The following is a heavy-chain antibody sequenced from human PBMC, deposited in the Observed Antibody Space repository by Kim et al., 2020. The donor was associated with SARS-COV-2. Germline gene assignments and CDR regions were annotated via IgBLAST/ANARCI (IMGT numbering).Heavy chain of an antibody. D-gene: IGHD5-18*01. V-gene: IGHV3-33*01. CDR3: ARAGTAMVRFDY. J-gene: IGHJ4*02. Sequence: SYAESVKSRFTIYRDNSKNTMYLQMKSLRAEDRAVYYCARAGTAMVRFDYWGQGTLVTVSS.